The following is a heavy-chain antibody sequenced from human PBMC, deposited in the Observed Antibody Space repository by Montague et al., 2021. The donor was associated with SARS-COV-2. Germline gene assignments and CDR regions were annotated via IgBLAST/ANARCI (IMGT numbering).Heavy chain of an antibody. CDR1: GGSIRSYY. V-gene: IGHV4-59*01. CDR3: ARFWSGYVDK. CDR2: IYYTGET. Sequence: SGTLSLTCSFSGGSIRSYYWSWIRLPPGKALEWLGYIYYTGETTHNPSLKSRVTISVDTSRSQFSLRLTSVTAADTAVYFCARFWSGYVDKWSQGTLVTVSS. J-gene: IGHJ4*02. D-gene: IGHD3-3*01.